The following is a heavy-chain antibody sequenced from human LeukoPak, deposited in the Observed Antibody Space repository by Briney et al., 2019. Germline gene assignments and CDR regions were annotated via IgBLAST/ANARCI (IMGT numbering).Heavy chain of an antibody. CDR3: AKDAYCSGTSCPYYYYYYGMDV. Sequence: PGGSLRLSCAASGFTFDDYAMHWVRQAPGKGLEWVSGISWNSGSIGYADSAKGRFTISRDNAKDSLYLQMNSLRAEDTALYYCAKDAYCSGTSCPYYYYYYGMDVWGQGTTVTVSS. V-gene: IGHV3-9*01. CDR2: ISWNSGSI. J-gene: IGHJ6*02. D-gene: IGHD2-2*01. CDR1: GFTFDDYA.